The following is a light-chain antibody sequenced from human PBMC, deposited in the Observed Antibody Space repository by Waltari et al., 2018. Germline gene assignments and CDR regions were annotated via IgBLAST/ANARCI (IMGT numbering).Light chain of an antibody. CDR2: GVN. CDR3: CSYAGSTTWV. V-gene: IGLV2-23*02. Sequence: QSALTQPASMSGSPGQSITVSCTGATSDIGSHNIVSWYQQHPGKAPKLILDGVNRRPSGGSARFSGSQSGITASLTVSGLQAEDDADYYCCSYAGSTTWVFGGGTKLTVL. J-gene: IGLJ3*02. CDR1: TSDIGSHNI.